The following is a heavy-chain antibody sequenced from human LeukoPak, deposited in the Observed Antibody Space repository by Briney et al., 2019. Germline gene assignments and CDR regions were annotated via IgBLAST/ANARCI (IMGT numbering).Heavy chain of an antibody. CDR3: ARAEWAAVDY. CDR2: IYYSGST. Sequence: SETLSLTCTVSGGSISSGDYYWSWIRQPPGRGLEWIGYIYYSGSTYYNPSLKSRVTISVDTSKNQFSLKLSSVTAADTAVYYCARAEWAAVDYWGQGTLVTVSS. D-gene: IGHD1-14*01. J-gene: IGHJ4*02. CDR1: GGSISSGDYY. V-gene: IGHV4-30-4*08.